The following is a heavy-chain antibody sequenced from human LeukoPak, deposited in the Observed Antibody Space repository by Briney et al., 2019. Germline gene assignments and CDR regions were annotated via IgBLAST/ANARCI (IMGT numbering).Heavy chain of an antibody. CDR3: ARHDAGIAARPFDN. CDR2: IHASGPA. J-gene: IGHJ4*02. Sequence: SETLSLTCTVSGGSISTYYWSWIRRPPGKGLEWIAYIHASGPANYNPSLKSRITISVDTSKNQFSLKLSSVTAADTAVYYCARHDAGIAARPFDNWGQGTLVTVSS. CDR1: GGSISTYY. V-gene: IGHV4-4*09. D-gene: IGHD6-6*01.